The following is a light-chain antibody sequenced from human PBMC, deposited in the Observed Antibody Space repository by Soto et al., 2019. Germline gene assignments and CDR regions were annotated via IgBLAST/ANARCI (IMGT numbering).Light chain of an antibody. CDR1: HGISSY. Sequence: DIQLTQSPSFLSASVGDRVTITCRASHGISSYLAWYLQKPGNAPNLLIYAASTLQSGVPSRFSGSGSGTEFTLTISSLQPEDFATYYCQQLNSYPPTFGGGTKVEIK. CDR2: AAS. CDR3: QQLNSYPPT. J-gene: IGKJ4*01. V-gene: IGKV1-9*01.